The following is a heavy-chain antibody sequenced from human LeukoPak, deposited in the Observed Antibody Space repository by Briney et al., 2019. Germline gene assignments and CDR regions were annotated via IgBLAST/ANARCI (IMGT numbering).Heavy chain of an antibody. J-gene: IGHJ4*02. Sequence: PSETLSLTCTVSGGSISSYYWSWIRQPPGKGLEWIGYIYYSGSTNYNPSLKSRVTISGDTSKNQVSLKLSSVTAADTAVYYCARDLTLGGYFDYWGQGILVTVSS. CDR3: ARDLTLGGYFDY. CDR2: IYYSGST. V-gene: IGHV4-59*01. D-gene: IGHD3-16*01. CDR1: GGSISSYY.